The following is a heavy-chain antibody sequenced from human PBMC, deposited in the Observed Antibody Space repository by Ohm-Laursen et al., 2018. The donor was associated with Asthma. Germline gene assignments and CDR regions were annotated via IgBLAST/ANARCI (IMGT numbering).Heavy chain of an antibody. J-gene: IGHJ4*02. D-gene: IGHD6-19*01. Sequence: SLRLSRSASGFTFRSYAMHWVRQAPGKGLEWVAVIWYDGSNKYYADSVKGRFTISRDNAKNSLYLQMNSLRAEDTAVYYCARVFGWSFDYWGQGTLVTVSS. CDR1: GFTFRSYA. CDR3: ARVFGWSFDY. CDR2: IWYDGSNK. V-gene: IGHV3-33*08.